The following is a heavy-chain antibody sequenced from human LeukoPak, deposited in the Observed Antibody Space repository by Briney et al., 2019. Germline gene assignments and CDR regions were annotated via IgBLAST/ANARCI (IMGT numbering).Heavy chain of an antibody. CDR2: IDPDASAS. D-gene: IGHD4-23*01. J-gene: IGHJ3*01. CDR3: AGVRAGGNRAFDV. V-gene: IGHV3-74*01. CDR1: GFSFSSYW. Sequence: GGSLRLSCAASGFSFSSYWMHWVRQVPGEGLVWVSRIDPDASASTYADSVKGRFTISRDNAKNTLWLQMNSLRADDTAVYYCAGVRAGGNRAFDVWGQGTVVAVSS.